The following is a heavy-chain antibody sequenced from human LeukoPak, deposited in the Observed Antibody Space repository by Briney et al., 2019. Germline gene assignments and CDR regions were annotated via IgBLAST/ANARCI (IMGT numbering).Heavy chain of an antibody. CDR2: IKGITEGGTV. CDR3: ATRRYY. Sequence: GGSLRLSCAASGFAFSNAWMNWGRHTPGKGLEWLGRIKGITEGGTVEYAAPVKGRFTISRDDSKNTLYLQMNSLKTEDTAVYYCATRRYYWGQGTLVTVSS. V-gene: IGHV3-15*01. CDR1: GFAFSNAW. J-gene: IGHJ4*02.